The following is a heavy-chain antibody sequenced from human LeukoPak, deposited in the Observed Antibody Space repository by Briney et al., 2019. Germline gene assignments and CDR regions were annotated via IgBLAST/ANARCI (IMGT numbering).Heavy chain of an antibody. D-gene: IGHD3-22*01. Sequence: GRSLRLSCAASEFVFSSSGMHWVRQAPGKGLEWVAVISYEGSNKYYGDSVKGRFTISRDNAKNSLYLQMNSLRAEDTAVYYCARDSCVSSGCTIDYWGQGTLVTVSS. J-gene: IGHJ4*02. CDR3: ARDSCVSSGCTIDY. V-gene: IGHV3-30*03. CDR2: ISYEGSNK. CDR1: EFVFSSSG.